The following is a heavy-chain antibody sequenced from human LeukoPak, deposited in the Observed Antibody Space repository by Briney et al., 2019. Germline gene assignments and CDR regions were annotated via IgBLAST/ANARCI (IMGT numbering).Heavy chain of an antibody. CDR3: ARVRDSSSWFLPFDY. D-gene: IGHD6-13*01. CDR1: GFTFSSYW. V-gene: IGHV3-74*01. CDR2: INSDGSST. J-gene: IGHJ4*02. Sequence: GGSLILPCAASGFTFSSYWTHWVRQAPGKGLVWVSRINSDGSSTSYADSVKGRFTISRDNAKNTLYLQMNSLRAEDTAVYYCARVRDSSSWFLPFDYWGQGTLVTVSS.